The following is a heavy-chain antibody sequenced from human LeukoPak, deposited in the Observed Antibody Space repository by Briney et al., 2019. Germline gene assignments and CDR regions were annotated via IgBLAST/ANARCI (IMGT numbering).Heavy chain of an antibody. Sequence: SETLSLTCTVSGASISSYYGSWIRQPPGKGLEWIGYIYYSGSTNYNPSLKSRVTISVDTSKNQFSLKLSSVTAADTAVYYCARAVVARAHIDYWGQGTLVTVSS. CDR1: GASISSYY. V-gene: IGHV4-59*01. D-gene: IGHD2-15*01. CDR2: IYYSGST. CDR3: ARAVVARAHIDY. J-gene: IGHJ4*02.